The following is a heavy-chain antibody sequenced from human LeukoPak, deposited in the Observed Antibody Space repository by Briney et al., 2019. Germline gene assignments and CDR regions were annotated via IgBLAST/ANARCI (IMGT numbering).Heavy chain of an antibody. CDR2: IIPIFGTA. V-gene: IGHV1-69*05. Sequence: GASVKVSCKASGGTFSSYAISWVRQAPGQGLEWMGGIIPIFGTANYAQKFQGRVTITTDESTSTAYMEPSSLRSEDTAVYYCARSTYYYDSSGYYPMDYWGQGTLVTVSS. CDR1: GGTFSSYA. CDR3: ARSTYYYDSSGYYPMDY. J-gene: IGHJ4*02. D-gene: IGHD3-22*01.